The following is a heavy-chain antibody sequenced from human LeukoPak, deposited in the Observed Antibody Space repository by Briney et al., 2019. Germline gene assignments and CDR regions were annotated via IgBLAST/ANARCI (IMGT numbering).Heavy chain of an antibody. CDR3: ARAPNYYYDSSGRFDY. Sequence: GASVKVSCKASGYTFTTYDINWVRQAPGQGLEWMGGIIPIFGTANYAQKFQGRVTITADKSTSTAYMELSSLRSEDTAVYYCARAPNYYYDSSGRFDYWGQGTLVTVSS. J-gene: IGHJ4*02. CDR1: GYTFTTYD. D-gene: IGHD3-22*01. CDR2: IIPIFGTA. V-gene: IGHV1-69*06.